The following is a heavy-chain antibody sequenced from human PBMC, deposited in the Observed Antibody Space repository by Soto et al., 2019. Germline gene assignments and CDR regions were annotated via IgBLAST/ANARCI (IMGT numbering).Heavy chain of an antibody. J-gene: IGHJ4*02. CDR1: GFTFSSYA. Sequence: GGSLRLSCAASGFTFSSYAMHWVRQAPGKGLEWVAVISYDGSNKYYADSVKGRFTISRDNSKNTLYLQMNSLRAEDTAVYYCARSHDYWGQGALVTVSS. CDR2: ISYDGSNK. V-gene: IGHV3-30-3*01. CDR3: ARSHDY.